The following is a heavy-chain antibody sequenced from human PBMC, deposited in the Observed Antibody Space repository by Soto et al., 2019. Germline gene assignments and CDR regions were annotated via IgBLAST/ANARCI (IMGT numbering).Heavy chain of an antibody. Sequence: QVQLVESGGGVVQPGTSLRLSCAASGFTSSSFVIHWVRQAPGKGLEWLAVISSDGNNQYYADSVKGRFTISRDNSKKMLYSQVNSLRAEDTAVYFCAKERGVLDAFDIWGQGTMVTVS. D-gene: IGHD3-10*01. CDR2: ISSDGNNQ. V-gene: IGHV3-30*18. CDR1: GFTSSSFV. CDR3: AKERGVLDAFDI. J-gene: IGHJ3*02.